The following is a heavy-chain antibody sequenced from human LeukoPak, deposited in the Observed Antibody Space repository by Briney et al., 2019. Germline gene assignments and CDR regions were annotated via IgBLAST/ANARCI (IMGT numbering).Heavy chain of an antibody. CDR2: IYYSGST. J-gene: IGHJ6*02. CDR3: ASGYSYGYPYGMDV. D-gene: IGHD5-18*01. Sequence: PSQTLSLTCTVSGGSISSGDYYWSWIRQPPGKGLEWIGYIYYSGSTYYNPSLKSRVTISADTSKNQFSLKLSSVTAADTAVYYCASGYSYGYPYGMDVWGQGTTVTVSS. CDR1: GGSISSGDYY. V-gene: IGHV4-30-4*01.